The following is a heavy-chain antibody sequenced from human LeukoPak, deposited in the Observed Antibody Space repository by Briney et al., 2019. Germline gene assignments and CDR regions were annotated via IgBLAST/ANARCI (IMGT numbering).Heavy chain of an antibody. V-gene: IGHV3-21*01. CDR2: ISSSSSYI. D-gene: IGHD3-3*01. J-gene: IGHJ6*02. CDR3: ARDRYDFWSGFYYYYGMDV. Sequence: PGGSLRLSCAASGFTFSSYSMNWVRQAPGKGLEWVSSISSSSSYIYYADSVKGRFTISRDNAKNSLYLQMNSLRAEDTAVYYCARDRYDFWSGFYYYYGMDVWGQGTTVTVSS. CDR1: GFTFSSYS.